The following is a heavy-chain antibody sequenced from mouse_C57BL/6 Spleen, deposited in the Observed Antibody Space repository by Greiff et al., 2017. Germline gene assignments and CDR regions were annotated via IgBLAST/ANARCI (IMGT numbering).Heavy chain of an antibody. CDR1: GYTFTDYE. Sequence: VQLQQSGAELVRPGASVTLSCKASGYTFTDYEMHWVKQTPVHGLEWIGAIDPETGGTAYNQKFKGKAILTADKSSSTAYMELRSLTSEDSAVYYCTGYGSSYDYAMDYWGQGTSVTVSS. V-gene: IGHV1-15*01. J-gene: IGHJ4*01. CDR3: TGYGSSYDYAMDY. CDR2: IDPETGGT. D-gene: IGHD1-1*01.